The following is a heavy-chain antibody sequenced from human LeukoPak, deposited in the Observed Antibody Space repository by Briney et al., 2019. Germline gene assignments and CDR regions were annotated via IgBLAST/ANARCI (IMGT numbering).Heavy chain of an antibody. J-gene: IGHJ3*02. CDR3: ARDGNWGSLRGAFDI. CDR1: GCTFTAYY. Sequence: ASVKVSCKASGCTFTAYYMHWVRQAPGQGLEWMGWINPNSGGTNYAQNFQGRVTMTMDTSISTAYMELSRLRSDDTAVYYCARDGNWGSLRGAFDIWGQGTMVTVSS. D-gene: IGHD7-27*01. V-gene: IGHV1-2*02. CDR2: INPNSGGT.